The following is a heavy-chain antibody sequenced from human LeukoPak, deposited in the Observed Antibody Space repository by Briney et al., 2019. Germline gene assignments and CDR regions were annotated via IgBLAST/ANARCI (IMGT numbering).Heavy chain of an antibody. CDR2: IYSGGRT. J-gene: IGHJ4*02. CDR3: TGVSRSSWYDY. Sequence: PGGSLRLSCAASGFTVSSNYMSWVRQAPGKGLEWVSIIYSGGRTYYADSVNGRFTISRDNSKNTLYLQMNSLRAEDTAVYYCTGVSRSSWYDYWGQGTLVTVSS. V-gene: IGHV3-66*01. CDR1: GFTVSSNY. D-gene: IGHD6-13*01.